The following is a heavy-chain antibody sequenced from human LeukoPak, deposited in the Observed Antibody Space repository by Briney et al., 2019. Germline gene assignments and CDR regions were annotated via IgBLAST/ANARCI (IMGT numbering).Heavy chain of an antibody. CDR2: INPSGGDT. CDR3: ARAYTAMVYWFDP. V-gene: IGHV1-46*01. Sequence: ASVKVSCKASGCTFTSYYMHWVRQAPGQGLEWMGIINPSGGDTSYAQKFQGRVTMTRDTSTSTVYMELSSLRSEDTAVYYCARAYTAMVYWFDPWGQGTLVTVSS. D-gene: IGHD5-18*01. CDR1: GCTFTSYY. J-gene: IGHJ5*02.